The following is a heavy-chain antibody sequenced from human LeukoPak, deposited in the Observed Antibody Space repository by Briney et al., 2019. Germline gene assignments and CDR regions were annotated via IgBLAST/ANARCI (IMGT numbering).Heavy chain of an antibody. J-gene: IGHJ1*01. V-gene: IGHV3-74*01. CDR1: GFTFSSYW. CDR3: ARDWPTIAAAGTIPEYFQH. CDR2: IKTDGSIT. D-gene: IGHD6-13*01. Sequence: GGSLRLSCAASGFTFSSYWMCWVLQDPGKGLAWVSCIKTDGSITAYAGSVKGRFTISRDNAKNTLYLQMNSLRAEDTAVYYCARDWPTIAAAGTIPEYFQHWGQGTLVTVSS.